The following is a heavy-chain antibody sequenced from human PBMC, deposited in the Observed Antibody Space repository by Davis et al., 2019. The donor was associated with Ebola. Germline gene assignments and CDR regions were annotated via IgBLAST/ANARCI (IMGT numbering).Heavy chain of an antibody. CDR2: IIPLFGTA. J-gene: IGHJ4*02. Sequence: SVKVSCKASGGSFSSHPISWVRQVPGQGLEWMGGIIPLFGTANYAQKFQGRVTITADESTSTAYMELSRLRSDDTAVYYCARESRDGYNYSDFDYWGQGTLVTVSS. CDR3: ARESRDGYNYSDFDY. CDR1: GGSFSSHP. D-gene: IGHD5-24*01. V-gene: IGHV1-69*13.